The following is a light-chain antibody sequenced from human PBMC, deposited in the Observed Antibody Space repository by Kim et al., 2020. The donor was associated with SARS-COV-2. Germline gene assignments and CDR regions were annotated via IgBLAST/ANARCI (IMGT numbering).Light chain of an antibody. CDR2: KAS. J-gene: IGKJ4*01. CDR1: QSIDTW. CDR3: QQFNTDSAVT. Sequence: DIQMTQSPSTLSASVGDRVTITCRASQSIDTWLAWYQQKPGKAPNLLIYKASTLQGGVPSRFSGSGSGTEFTLTISSLQPDDFATYYCQQFNTDSAVTFGGGTKLEIK. V-gene: IGKV1-5*03.